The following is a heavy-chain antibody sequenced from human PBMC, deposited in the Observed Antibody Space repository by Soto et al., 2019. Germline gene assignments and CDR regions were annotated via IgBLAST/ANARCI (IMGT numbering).Heavy chain of an antibody. CDR3: IVVVPAAMGYYFDY. CDR1: GFTFSSYA. D-gene: IGHD2-2*01. V-gene: IGHV3-23*01. J-gene: IGHJ4*02. Sequence: GGSLILSCAASGFTFSSYAMSWVHQPPGKGLEWVSDISGSGGSTYYADSVKGRFTISRDNSKNTLYLQMNSLRAEDTALYYCIVVVPAAMGYYFDYWGQGTLVTVSS. CDR2: ISGSGGST.